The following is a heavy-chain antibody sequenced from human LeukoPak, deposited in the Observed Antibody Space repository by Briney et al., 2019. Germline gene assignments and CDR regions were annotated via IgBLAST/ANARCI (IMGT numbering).Heavy chain of an antibody. Sequence: GASVKVSCKASGYTFTGYYMHWLRQAPGQGLEWMGWIHPNSGDTNYAQKFQGRVTMTRDTSISTAYMELSRLTSDDTAVYYCAKNPSEYYFDYWGQGTLVTVSS. V-gene: IGHV1-2*02. CDR2: IHPNSGDT. CDR1: GYTFTGYY. D-gene: IGHD1-14*01. CDR3: AKNPSEYYFDY. J-gene: IGHJ4*02.